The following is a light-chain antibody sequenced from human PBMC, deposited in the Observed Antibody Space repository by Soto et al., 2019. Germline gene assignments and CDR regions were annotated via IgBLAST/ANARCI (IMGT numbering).Light chain of an antibody. V-gene: IGLV2-14*01. J-gene: IGLJ1*01. CDR1: TRDVGGYNS. CDR3: SSYTTSSTLLYV. Sequence: QSALTQPASVSGSPGRPSPIPGPETTRDVGGYNSASWYQQHPGKAPKLMIYEVSNRPSGVSNRFSGSKSGNTASLTISGLQAEDEADYYCSSYTTSSTLLYVFGTGTKLTVL. CDR2: EVS.